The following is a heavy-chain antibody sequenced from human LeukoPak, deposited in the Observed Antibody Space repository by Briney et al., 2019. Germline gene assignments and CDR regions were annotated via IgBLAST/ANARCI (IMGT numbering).Heavy chain of an antibody. J-gene: IGHJ4*02. CDR2: INPNSGGT. CDR3: ARVVTGYGSGSYFLDY. D-gene: IGHD3-10*01. CDR1: GYTFTGYY. V-gene: IGHV1-2*02. Sequence: ASVKVSCKASGYTFTGYYMHWVRQAPGQGLEWMGWINPNSGGTNYAQKFQGRVTMTRDTSISTAYMELSRLRSDDTAVYYCARVVTGYGSGSYFLDYWGQGTLVTVSS.